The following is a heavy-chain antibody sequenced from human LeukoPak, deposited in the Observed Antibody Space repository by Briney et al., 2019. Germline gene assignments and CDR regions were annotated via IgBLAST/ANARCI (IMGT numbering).Heavy chain of an antibody. Sequence: ASVKVSCKASGYTFTGYYMHWVRQAPGQGLEWMGIISPSGGSTNYAQKFQGRVTMTRDTSTSTVYMELSSLRSEDTAVYYCATPDGYYDSSGYHYWGQGTLVTVSS. CDR3: ATPDGYYDSSGYHY. CDR1: GYTFTGYY. V-gene: IGHV1-46*01. CDR2: ISPSGGST. J-gene: IGHJ4*02. D-gene: IGHD3-22*01.